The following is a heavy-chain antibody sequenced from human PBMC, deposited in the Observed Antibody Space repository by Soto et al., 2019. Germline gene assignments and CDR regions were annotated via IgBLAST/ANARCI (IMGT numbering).Heavy chain of an antibody. V-gene: IGHV1-2*02. J-gene: IGHJ4*02. Sequence: ASVKVSCKASGYTFTDYYVHWARQAPGQGLEWMGWINPNSGSTKSAQKFQGRVTMTRDTSISTAYMELSRLRSDDTAVYYCARRKGDYYDSSGYHYYFDYWGQGTLVTVSS. CDR3: ARRKGDYYDSSGYHYYFDY. CDR2: INPNSGST. CDR1: GYTFTDYY. D-gene: IGHD3-22*01.